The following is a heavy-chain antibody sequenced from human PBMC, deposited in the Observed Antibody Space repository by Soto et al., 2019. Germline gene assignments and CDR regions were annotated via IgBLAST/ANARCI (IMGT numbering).Heavy chain of an antibody. CDR3: AKDIGGQNVVVVAVILGSAFDI. J-gene: IGHJ3*02. Sequence: DVQLVESGGGLVQPGRSLRLSCAASGFTFDDYAMHWVRQAPGKGLEWVSGISWNSGSIGYADSVKGRFTISRDNAKNSLYLQMNSLRAEDTALYFCAKDIGGQNVVVVAVILGSAFDISGQGTMVTVSS. CDR1: GFTFDDYA. CDR2: ISWNSGSI. V-gene: IGHV3-9*01. D-gene: IGHD2-15*01.